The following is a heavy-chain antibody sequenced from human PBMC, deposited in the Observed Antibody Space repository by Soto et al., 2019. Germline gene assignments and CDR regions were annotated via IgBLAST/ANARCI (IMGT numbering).Heavy chain of an antibody. J-gene: IGHJ3*02. CDR3: ARTPLTSDAFDI. V-gene: IGHV3-33*01. CDR2: IWYDGTSK. CDR1: GFTFSTYA. D-gene: IGHD2-15*01. Sequence: QVQLVESGGGVVQPGRSLTLSCAASGFTFSTYAMHWVRQAPGKGLEWVAVIWYDGTSKFYADFVRGRFTISRDNSNNPLYWPLNSLRPDDTAVYYCARTPLTSDAFDIWGQGTTVTVSS.